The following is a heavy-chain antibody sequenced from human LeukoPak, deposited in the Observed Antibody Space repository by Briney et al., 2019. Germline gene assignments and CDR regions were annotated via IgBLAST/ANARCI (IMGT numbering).Heavy chain of an antibody. J-gene: IGHJ6*02. Sequence: PGGSLRLSCAASGFTFSSYWMSWVRQAPGKGLEWVANIKEDGSEKYYVDSVKGRFTLSRDNAKNSLYLQMNSLRAEDTAVYYCARDGSGNRYYYYGMDVWGQGTTVTVSS. CDR3: ARDGSGNRYYYYGMDV. CDR1: GFTFSSYW. V-gene: IGHV3-7*04. CDR2: IKEDGSEK. D-gene: IGHD2-15*01.